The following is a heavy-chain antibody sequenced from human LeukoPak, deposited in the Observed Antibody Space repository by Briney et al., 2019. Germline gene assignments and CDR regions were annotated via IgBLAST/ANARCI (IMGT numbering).Heavy chain of an antibody. CDR3: ARAPWDDCSSTSCYSLPYYFDY. CDR1: GYTFTGYY. V-gene: IGHV1-2*02. Sequence: ASVKVSYKASGYTFTGYYMHWVRQAPGQGLEWMGWINPNSGGTNYAQKFQGRVTMTRDTSISTAYMELSRLRSDDTAVYYCARAPWDDCSSTSCYSLPYYFDYWGQGTLVTVSS. D-gene: IGHD2-2*01. CDR2: INPNSGGT. J-gene: IGHJ4*02.